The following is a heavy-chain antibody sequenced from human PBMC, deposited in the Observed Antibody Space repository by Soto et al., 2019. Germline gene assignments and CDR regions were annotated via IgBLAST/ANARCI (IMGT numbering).Heavy chain of an antibody. CDR3: AKDRRAGGNSAFYFDF. Sequence: PGGSLRLSCAASGFKFINYAIIFFRHAPFKGLEWVSLISATGGGTYYADSVKGRFTISRDNSHNTLYLQVHSLTAEDTAVYYCAKDRRAGGNSAFYFDFWGQGAQVTVSS. CDR1: GFKFINYA. CDR2: ISATGGGT. V-gene: IGHV3-23*01. J-gene: IGHJ4*02. D-gene: IGHD3-16*01.